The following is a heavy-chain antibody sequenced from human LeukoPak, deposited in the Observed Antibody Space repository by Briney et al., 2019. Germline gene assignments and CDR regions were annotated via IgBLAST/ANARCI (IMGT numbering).Heavy chain of an antibody. CDR2: IYYSGST. D-gene: IGHD1-26*01. CDR1: GGSISSYY. CDR3: ARGEEPSGSYFDY. Sequence: SETLSLTCTVSGGSISSYYWSWIRQPPGKGLEWIGYIYYSGSTHYNPSLKSRVTISVDTSKNQFSLKLSSVTAADTAVYYCARGEEPSGSYFDYWGQGTLVTVSS. J-gene: IGHJ4*02. V-gene: IGHV4-59*01.